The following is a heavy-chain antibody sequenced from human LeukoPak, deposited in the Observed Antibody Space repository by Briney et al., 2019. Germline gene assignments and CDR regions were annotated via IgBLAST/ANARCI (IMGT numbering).Heavy chain of an antibody. CDR2: IYYSGST. CDR3: ARHGSSWKTFDY. J-gene: IGHJ4*02. V-gene: IGHV4-59*08. CDR1: GGSMSPYH. D-gene: IGHD6-13*01. Sequence: SETLPLTCTVSGGSMSPYHWGWIRQPPGKGLEWTGYIYYSGSTNYNPSLKSRVTISVDTSKNQFSLKLSSVTAADTAVYYCARHGSSWKTFDYWGQGTLVTVSS.